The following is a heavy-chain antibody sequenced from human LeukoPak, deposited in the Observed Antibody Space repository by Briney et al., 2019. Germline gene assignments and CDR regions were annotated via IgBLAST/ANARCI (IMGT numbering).Heavy chain of an antibody. D-gene: IGHD5-24*01. CDR3: ARAMMATNISDFDY. V-gene: IGHV4-34*01. CDR2: INHSGST. CDR1: GGSFSSYY. J-gene: IGHJ4*02. Sequence: SETLSLTCAVYGGSFSSYYWSWIRQPPGKGLEWIGEINHSGSTNYNPSLKSRVTISVDTSKNQFSLKLSSVTAADTAVYYCARAMMATNISDFDYWGRGTLVTASS.